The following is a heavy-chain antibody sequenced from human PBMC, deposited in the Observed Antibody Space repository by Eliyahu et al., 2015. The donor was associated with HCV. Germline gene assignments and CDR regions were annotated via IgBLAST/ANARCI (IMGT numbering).Heavy chain of an antibody. CDR1: GGSISSYY. J-gene: IGHJ5*02. V-gene: IGHV4-4*07. Sequence: QVQLQESGPGLVKPSETLSLTCTVSGGSISSYYWSWIRQPAGKGLEWIGRIYTSGSTNYNPSLKSRVTMSVDTSKNQFSLKLSSVTAADTAVYYCARDPHYYDSSGWYNWFDPWGQGTLVTVSS. CDR2: IYTSGST. CDR3: ARDPHYYDSSGWYNWFDP. D-gene: IGHD3-22*01.